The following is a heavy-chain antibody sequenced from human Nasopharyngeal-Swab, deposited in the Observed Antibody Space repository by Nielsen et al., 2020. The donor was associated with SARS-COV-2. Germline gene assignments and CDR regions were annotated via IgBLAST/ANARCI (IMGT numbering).Heavy chain of an antibody. CDR2: SHYSGST. CDR1: GASISSYY. J-gene: IGHJ4*02. CDR3: ARGFDY. V-gene: IGHV4-59*08. Sequence: SETLSLTCTVSGASISSYYWSWIRQPPGKGLEWVAYSHYSGSTNYNPSLKSRVTMSVDTSKRQLSLMLTSVTAADTAVYYCARGFDYWGQGTLVTVSS.